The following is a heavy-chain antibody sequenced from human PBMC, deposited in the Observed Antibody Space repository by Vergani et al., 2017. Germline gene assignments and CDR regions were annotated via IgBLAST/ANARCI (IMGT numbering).Heavy chain of an antibody. D-gene: IGHD3-22*01. V-gene: IGHV3-9*01. J-gene: IGHJ4*02. CDR2: ISWNSGSI. Sequence: EVQLVESGGGLVQPGRSLRLSCTASGFTFGDYAMSWFRQAPGKGLEWVSGISWNSGSIGYADSVKGRFTISRDNAKNSLYLQMNSLRAEDTAVYYCAKDRYDSSGYSYYFDYWGQGTLVTVSS. CDR1: GFTFGDYA. CDR3: AKDRYDSSGYSYYFDY.